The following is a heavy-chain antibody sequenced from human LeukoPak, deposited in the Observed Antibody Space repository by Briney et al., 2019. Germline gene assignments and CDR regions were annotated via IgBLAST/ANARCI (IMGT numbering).Heavy chain of an antibody. CDR1: GFTFSSYA. V-gene: IGHV3-23*01. J-gene: IGHJ4*02. CDR3: AARDIVVVVAATLDY. CDR2: ISGSGGST. D-gene: IGHD2-15*01. Sequence: GGSLRLSCAASGFTFSSYAMSWVRQAPGKGLEWVSAISGSGGSTYYADSVKGRFTISRDNSKNTLYLQMNSLRAGDTAVYYCAARDIVVVVAATLDYWGQGTLVTVSS.